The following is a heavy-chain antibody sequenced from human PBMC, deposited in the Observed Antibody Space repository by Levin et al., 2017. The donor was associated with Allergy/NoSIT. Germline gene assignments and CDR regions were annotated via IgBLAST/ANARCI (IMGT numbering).Heavy chain of an antibody. D-gene: IGHD3-22*01. Sequence: GGSLRLSCSASGFTFSSYAMHWVRQAPGKGLEYVSAISSNGGSTYYADSVKGRFTISRDNSKNTLYRQMSSLRAEDTAVYYCVKETATYYSDSSGYAAERIPFDYWGQGTLVTVSS. J-gene: IGHJ4*02. CDR3: VKETATYYSDSSGYAAERIPFDY. V-gene: IGHV3-64D*06. CDR2: ISSNGGST. CDR1: GFTFSSYA.